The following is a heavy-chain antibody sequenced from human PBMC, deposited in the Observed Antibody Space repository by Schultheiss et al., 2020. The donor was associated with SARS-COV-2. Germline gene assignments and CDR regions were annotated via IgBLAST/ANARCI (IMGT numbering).Heavy chain of an antibody. CDR1: GFTFSSYW. D-gene: IGHD3-3*01. Sequence: GGSLRLSCAASGFTFSSYWMSWVRQAPGKGLEWVANIKQDGSEKYYVDSVKGRFTISRDNAKNSLYLQMNSLRAEDTAVYYCASAHYDFWSGYPNDAFDIWGQGTMVTVSS. CDR2: IKQDGSEK. CDR3: ASAHYDFWSGYPNDAFDI. J-gene: IGHJ3*02. V-gene: IGHV3-7*01.